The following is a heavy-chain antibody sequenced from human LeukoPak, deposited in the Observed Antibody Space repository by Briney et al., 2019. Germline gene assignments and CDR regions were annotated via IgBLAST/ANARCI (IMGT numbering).Heavy chain of an antibody. V-gene: IGHV1-46*01. Sequence: ASVKVSCKASGYTFTSYYMHWVRQAPGQGLEWMGVINRSAGSTSYAQKFQSRVTMTRDTSTSTVYMELNSLRSEDTAVYYCARESAADTTSFDYWGQGTLVTVSS. CDR3: ARESAADTTSFDY. CDR1: GYTFTSYY. D-gene: IGHD6-13*01. J-gene: IGHJ4*02. CDR2: INRSAGST.